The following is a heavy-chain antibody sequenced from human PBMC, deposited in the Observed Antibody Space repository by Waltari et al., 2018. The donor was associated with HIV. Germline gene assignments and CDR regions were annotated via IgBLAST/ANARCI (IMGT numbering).Heavy chain of an antibody. J-gene: IGHJ3*02. CDR3: ARARPLLTTWAGVFDI. CDR1: GGATSSSTC. Sequence: QVQLQESGPGLVKPSGTLSLTCVVYGGATSSSTCWSGVRQPPGKGLEWVGEIYHSGTTNYNPSLKSRVAISMDQSENQFSLILNSVTAADTAMYFCARARPLLTTWAGVFDIWGRGTMVIVSS. CDR2: IYHSGTT. D-gene: IGHD4-17*01. V-gene: IGHV4-4*02.